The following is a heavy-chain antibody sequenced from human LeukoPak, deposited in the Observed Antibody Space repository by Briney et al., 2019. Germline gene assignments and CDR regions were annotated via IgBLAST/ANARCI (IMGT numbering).Heavy chain of an antibody. CDR1: GFTFSSYG. CDR3: AKDESGSYYLVDYYYYGMDV. CDR2: ISYDGSNK. V-gene: IGHV3-30*18. J-gene: IGHJ6*04. D-gene: IGHD3-10*01. Sequence: QPGGSLRLSCAASGFTFSSYGVHWVRQAPGKGLEWVAVISYDGSNKYYADSVKGRFTISRDNSKNTLYLQMNSLRAEDTAVYYCAKDESGSYYLVDYYYYGMDVWGKGTTVTVSS.